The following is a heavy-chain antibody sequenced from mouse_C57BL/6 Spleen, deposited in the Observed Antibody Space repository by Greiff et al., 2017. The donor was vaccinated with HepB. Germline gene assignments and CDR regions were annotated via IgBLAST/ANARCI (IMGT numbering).Heavy chain of an antibody. V-gene: IGHV1-52*01. J-gene: IGHJ1*03. CDR1: GYTFTSYW. CDR3: ARGVYYGYDFDV. Sequence: QVQLQQPGAELVRPGSSVKLSCKASGYTFTSYWMHWVKQRPIQGLEWIGNIDPSDSETHYNQKFKDKATLTVDKSSSTAYMQLSSLTSEDSAVYYCARGVYYGYDFDVWGTVTTVTVSS. CDR2: IDPSDSET. D-gene: IGHD2-2*01.